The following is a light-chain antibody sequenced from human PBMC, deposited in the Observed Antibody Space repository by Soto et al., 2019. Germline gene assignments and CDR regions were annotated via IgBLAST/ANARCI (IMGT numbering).Light chain of an antibody. CDR2: STN. J-gene: IGLJ3*02. V-gene: IGLV8-61*01. CDR3: VLDMGSGIWV. Sequence: QTVVTQEPSFSVSPGGTVTLTCGLSSGSVSTSYYPSWYQQTPGQAPRTLIYSTNTRSSGVPDRFSGSILGNKAALTIAGDQADDESDYYCVLDMGSGIWVFGGGTQLTVL. CDR1: SGSVSTSYY.